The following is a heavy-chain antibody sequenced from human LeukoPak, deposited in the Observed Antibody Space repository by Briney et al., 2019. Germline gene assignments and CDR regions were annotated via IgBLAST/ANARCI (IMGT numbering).Heavy chain of an antibody. J-gene: IGHJ3*02. CDR1: GFTFSGYS. CDR3: ARVDSGAFDI. D-gene: IGHD6-19*01. V-gene: IGHV3-21*01. CDR2: ISSSSSYI. Sequence: GGSLRLSCAASGFTFSGYSMNWVRQAPGKGLEWVSSISSSSSYIYYADSVKGRFTISRDNAKNSLYLQMNSLRAEDTAVYYCARVDSGAFDIWGQGTMVTVSS.